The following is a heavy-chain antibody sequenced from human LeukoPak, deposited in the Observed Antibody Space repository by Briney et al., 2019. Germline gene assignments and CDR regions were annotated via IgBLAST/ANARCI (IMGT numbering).Heavy chain of an antibody. Sequence: GGSLRLSCAASGFTVSSNYMSWVRQAPGKGLEWVSVIYSGASAYYADYVKGRFTISRDNSKNTLYLQMNSLRAEDTAVYYCASWIAAAGVDYWGQGTLVTVSS. CDR1: GFTVSSNY. J-gene: IGHJ4*02. V-gene: IGHV3-66*01. CDR3: ASWIAAAGVDY. CDR2: IYSGASA. D-gene: IGHD6-13*01.